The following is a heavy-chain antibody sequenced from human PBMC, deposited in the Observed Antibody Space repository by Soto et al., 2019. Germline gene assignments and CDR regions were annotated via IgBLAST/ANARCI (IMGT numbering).Heavy chain of an antibody. V-gene: IGHV4-4*02. J-gene: IGHJ4*02. D-gene: IGHD6-6*01. CDR2: IYTSGST. CDR3: AGRGILAPRPPQRLIHGNYFSC. CDR1: GGSISQINW. Sequence: LSLTCGVSGGSISQINWWSWVRQSPQKGLEWIGRIYTSGSTNYNPSLKSRVTMSVDTSKHQFSLKLSSVTAAYSAVYYCAGRGILAPRPPQRLIHGNYFSCCGQGTLVTASS.